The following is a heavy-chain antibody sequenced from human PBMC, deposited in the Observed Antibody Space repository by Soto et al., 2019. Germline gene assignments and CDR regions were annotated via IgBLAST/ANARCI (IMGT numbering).Heavy chain of an antibody. CDR3: AKGRTRITIFGVALY. V-gene: IGHV3-23*01. CDR1: GFTFSSFA. Sequence: PGGSLRLSCAASGFTFSSFAMSWVRQAPGKGLEWVSAISGSGGSTYYADSVKGRFTISRDNSKNTLYLQMNSLRAEDTAVYYCAKGRTRITIFGVALYWGQGTLVTVSS. D-gene: IGHD3-3*01. J-gene: IGHJ4*02. CDR2: ISGSGGST.